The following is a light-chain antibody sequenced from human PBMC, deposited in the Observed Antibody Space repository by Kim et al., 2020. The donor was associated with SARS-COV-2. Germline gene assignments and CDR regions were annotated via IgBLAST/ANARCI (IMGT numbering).Light chain of an antibody. CDR1: QDIRND. J-gene: IGKJ5*01. CDR3: LQHSTYPIT. V-gene: IGKV1-17*01. Sequence: ASVGDRGNITCRASQDIRNDLGWYQQNPGRAPKRLIYGASSLQSGVPSRFSGSGSGTEFTLTISSVQPEDFATYFCLQHSTYPITFGQGTRLEIK. CDR2: GAS.